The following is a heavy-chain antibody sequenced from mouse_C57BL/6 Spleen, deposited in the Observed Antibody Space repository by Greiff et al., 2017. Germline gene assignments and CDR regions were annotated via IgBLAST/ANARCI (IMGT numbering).Heavy chain of an antibody. CDR3: ARSGYYGSSYGYAMDY. CDR2: IYPGDGDT. V-gene: IGHV1-80*01. J-gene: IGHJ4*01. CDR1: GYAFSSYW. D-gene: IGHD1-1*01. Sequence: QVQLQQSGAELVKPGASVKISCKASGYAFSSYWMNWVKQRPGKGLEWIGQIYPGDGDTNYNGKFKGKATLTADKSSSTAYMQLSSLTSEDSAVYFCARSGYYGSSYGYAMDYWGQGTSVTVSS.